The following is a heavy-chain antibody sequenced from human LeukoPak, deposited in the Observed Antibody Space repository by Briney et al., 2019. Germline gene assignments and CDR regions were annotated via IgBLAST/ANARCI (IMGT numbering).Heavy chain of an antibody. CDR3: ARAQKYYYDSSGFDY. D-gene: IGHD3-22*01. CDR2: ISYDGSNK. V-gene: IGHV3-30*03. Sequence: GGTLRLSCAASGFTFSSYGMHWVRQAPGKGLEWVAVISYDGSNKYYADSVKGRFTISRDNSKNTLYLQMNSLRAEDTAVYYCARAQKYYYDSSGFDYWGQGTLVTVSS. J-gene: IGHJ4*02. CDR1: GFTFSSYG.